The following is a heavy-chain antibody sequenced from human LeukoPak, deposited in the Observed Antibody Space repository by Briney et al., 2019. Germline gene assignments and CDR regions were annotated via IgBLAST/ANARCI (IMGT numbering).Heavy chain of an antibody. Sequence: SETLSLTCTVSSGSISTSNYYWGWVRQPPGKALEWIGNIFYSGSTYYSPSLKSRVTISLDTSRNQFSLKLNSVTAADTAVYYCARESNYYGSGTGWFDPWGQGTLVTVSS. CDR3: ARESNYYGSGTGWFDP. CDR2: IFYSGST. D-gene: IGHD3-10*01. V-gene: IGHV4-39*07. J-gene: IGHJ5*02. CDR1: SGSISTSNYY.